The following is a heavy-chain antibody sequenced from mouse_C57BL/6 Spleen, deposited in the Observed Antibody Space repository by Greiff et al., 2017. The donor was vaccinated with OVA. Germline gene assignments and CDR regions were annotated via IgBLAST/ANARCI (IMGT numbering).Heavy chain of an antibody. CDR2: IYPGDGDT. D-gene: IGHD2-1*01. J-gene: IGHJ2*01. Sequence: VQLQQSGAELVKPGASVKISCKASGYAFSSYWMNWVKQRPGKGLEWIGQIYPGDGDTNYNGKFKGKATLTADKSSSTAYMQLSSLTSEDSAVYFCARGGGNYYYFDYWGQGTTLTVSS. CDR1: GYAFSSYW. CDR3: ARGGGNYYYFDY. V-gene: IGHV1-80*01.